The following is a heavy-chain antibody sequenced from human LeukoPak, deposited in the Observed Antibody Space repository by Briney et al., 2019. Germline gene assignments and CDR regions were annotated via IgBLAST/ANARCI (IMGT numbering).Heavy chain of an antibody. J-gene: IGHJ6*03. D-gene: IGHD1-20*01. Sequence: GGSLRLSCAASGFTFSSYGMSWVRQAPGKGLEWVSAISGSSGSTYHADSVKGRFTISRDNSKNTLYLQMNSLRAEDTAVYYCAKANGYNWNYDYYYYMDVWGKGTTVTVSS. CDR1: GFTFSSYG. V-gene: IGHV3-23*01. CDR2: ISGSSGST. CDR3: AKANGYNWNYDYYYYMDV.